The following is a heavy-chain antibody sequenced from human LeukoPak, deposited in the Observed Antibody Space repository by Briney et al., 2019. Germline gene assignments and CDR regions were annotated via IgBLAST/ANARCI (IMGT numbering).Heavy chain of an antibody. CDR3: ANLALYAAAGYY. J-gene: IGHJ4*02. CDR1: GFTISSYA. V-gene: IGHV3-23*01. Sequence: PGGSLTLSCAASGFTISSYAMSWVRQPPGKGLEWVAAISGSGGSTYYADSVRGRFTISGDNSKNTLYLQMYSLRAEETAVYYAANLALYAAAGYYWGQGTLVTVSS. D-gene: IGHD2-8*01. CDR2: ISGSGGST.